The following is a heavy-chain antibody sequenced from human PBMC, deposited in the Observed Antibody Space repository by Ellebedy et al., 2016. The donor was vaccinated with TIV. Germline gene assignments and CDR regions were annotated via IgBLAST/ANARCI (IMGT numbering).Heavy chain of an antibody. CDR3: ARDYVPSL. D-gene: IGHD3-16*01. J-gene: IGHJ4*02. Sequence: GESLKISCAASGLTFSSYTMNWVRQAPGKGLEWVSYISASSDTIYYADSVRGRFTISRDNAKDSLYLQMNSLRAEDTAVYYCARDYVPSLWGQGTLVTVSS. CDR2: ISASSDTI. V-gene: IGHV3-48*04. CDR1: GLTFSSYT.